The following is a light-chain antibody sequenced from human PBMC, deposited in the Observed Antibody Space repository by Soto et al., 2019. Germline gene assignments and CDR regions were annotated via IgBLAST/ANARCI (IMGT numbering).Light chain of an antibody. CDR1: QSISSY. V-gene: IGKV1-39*01. CDR2: AAS. CDR3: QQSYSAPLT. J-gene: IGKJ4*01. Sequence: DIQMTQSPSSLSASVGDRVTITCRASQSISSYLNWYQQKPGKAPKLLIFAASSLQSGVPSRFSGSGSGTDFTVTISSLQPEDFATYYCQQSYSAPLTFGGGTKVE.